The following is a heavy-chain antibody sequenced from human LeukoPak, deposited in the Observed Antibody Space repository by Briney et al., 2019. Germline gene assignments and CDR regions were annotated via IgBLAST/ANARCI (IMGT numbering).Heavy chain of an antibody. J-gene: IGHJ4*02. Sequence: GGSLRLSCAASGFTFSTYGMSWVRQAPGKGLEWVSAIGGSGGSTYYADSVKGRFTISRDNAKNSLYLHMNSLTVEDTAVYYCSRDPRHNDYWGQGTLVTVSS. CDR3: SRDPRHNDY. CDR1: GFTFSTYG. CDR2: IGGSGGST. V-gene: IGHV3-23*01.